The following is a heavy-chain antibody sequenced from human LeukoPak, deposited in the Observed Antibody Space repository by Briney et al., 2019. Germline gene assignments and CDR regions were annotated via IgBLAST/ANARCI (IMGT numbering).Heavy chain of an antibody. J-gene: IGHJ4*02. Sequence: PGGSLKLSCAPSGFTFSSYWMTWVRQAPGKGLEWVSAISGSGGSTYYADSVKGRFTISRDNSKNTLYLQMNSLRAEDTAVYYCAKDDRAVASYFDYWGQGTLVTVSS. CDR3: AKDDRAVASYFDY. CDR2: ISGSGGST. CDR1: GFTFSSYW. V-gene: IGHV3-23*01. D-gene: IGHD6-19*01.